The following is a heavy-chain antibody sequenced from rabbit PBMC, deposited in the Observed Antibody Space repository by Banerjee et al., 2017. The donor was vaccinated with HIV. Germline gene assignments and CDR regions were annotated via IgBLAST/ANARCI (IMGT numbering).Heavy chain of an antibody. CDR1: GIDFSGYYY. Sequence: VKPGASLTLTCTASGIDFSGYYYMCWVRQAPGKGPEWIACIYNGDGSTYYASWAKGRFTISKTSSTTVTLQMTSLTAADTATYFCARDLNSAGFDLWGPGTLVTVS. V-gene: IGHV1S40*01. D-gene: IGHD7-1*01. J-gene: IGHJ4*01. CDR3: ARDLNSAGFDL. CDR2: IYNGDGST.